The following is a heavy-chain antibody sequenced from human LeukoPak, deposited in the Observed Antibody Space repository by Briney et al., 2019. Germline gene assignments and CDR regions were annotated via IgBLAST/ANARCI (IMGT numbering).Heavy chain of an antibody. CDR1: GFSLSTSGVG. D-gene: IGHD2-21*01. J-gene: IGHJ4*02. V-gene: IGHV4-28*02. CDR3: ARLDCSGDDACYNH. CDR2: VSSDGTT. Sequence: SGPTLVKPTQTLTLTCTFSGFSLSTSGVGVGWIRQPPGKALEWIGYVSSDGTTNYTPSLRSRVIMSVDTANKHISLNLTSLTAADTAIYYCARLDCSGDDACYNHWGRGTLVTVSS.